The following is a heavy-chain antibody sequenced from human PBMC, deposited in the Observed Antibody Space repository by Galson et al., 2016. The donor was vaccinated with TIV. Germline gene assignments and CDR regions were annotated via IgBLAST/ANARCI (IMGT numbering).Heavy chain of an antibody. J-gene: IGHJ4*02. D-gene: IGHD3-9*01. V-gene: IGHV1-2*02. CDR3: ARGFGVLTGNYLPKDFDY. Sequence: SVKVSCKASGYKFIGYHVHWVRQAPGQGLEWMGWIKSNRGDTNVAQKFRGRVTMNRDTSITTAYLELSGLRSDDTAVYYCARGFGVLTGNYLPKDFDYWGQGTLVTVSS. CDR1: GYKFIGYH. CDR2: IKSNRGDT.